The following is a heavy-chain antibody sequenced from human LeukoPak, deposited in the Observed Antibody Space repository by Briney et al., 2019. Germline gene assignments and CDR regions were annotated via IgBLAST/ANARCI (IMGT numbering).Heavy chain of an antibody. CDR3: ARGPHERSGYPDD. D-gene: IGHD3-22*01. Sequence: SVKVSCKASGGTFSSYAISWVRQAPGQGLEWMGGIIPIFGTANYAQKFQGRVTITTDESTSTAYMELSSLRSEDTAVYYCARGPHERSGYPDDWGQGTLVTVSS. CDR2: IIPIFGTA. V-gene: IGHV1-69*05. CDR1: GGTFSSYA. J-gene: IGHJ4*02.